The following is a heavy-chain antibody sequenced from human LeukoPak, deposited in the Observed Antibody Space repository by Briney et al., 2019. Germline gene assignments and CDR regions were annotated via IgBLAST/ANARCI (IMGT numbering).Heavy chain of an antibody. D-gene: IGHD2-2*01. Sequence: GGXXRLSCAASGFTFSSYAMSWVRQAPGKGLEWVSAISGSGGSTYYAGSVKGRFTISRDNSKNTLYLQMNSLRAEDTAVYYCAKGLRRYCSSTSCYLVDYWGQGTLVTVSS. CDR2: ISGSGGST. CDR1: GFTFSSYA. J-gene: IGHJ4*02. CDR3: AKGLRRYCSSTSCYLVDY. V-gene: IGHV3-23*01.